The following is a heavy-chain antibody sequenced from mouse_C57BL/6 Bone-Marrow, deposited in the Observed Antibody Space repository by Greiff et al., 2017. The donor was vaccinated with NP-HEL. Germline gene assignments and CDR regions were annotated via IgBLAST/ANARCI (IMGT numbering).Heavy chain of an antibody. J-gene: IGHJ1*03. Sequence: VQLQQPGAELVMPGASVKLSCKASGYTFTSYWMHWVKQRPGQGLEWIGEIDPSDSYTNYNQKFKGKSTLTVDKSSSTDYMQLSSLTSEDSAVYYCARWGYYGSSYPYWYFDVWGTGTTVTVSS. CDR1: GYTFTSYW. D-gene: IGHD1-1*01. V-gene: IGHV1-69*01. CDR2: IDPSDSYT. CDR3: ARWGYYGSSYPYWYFDV.